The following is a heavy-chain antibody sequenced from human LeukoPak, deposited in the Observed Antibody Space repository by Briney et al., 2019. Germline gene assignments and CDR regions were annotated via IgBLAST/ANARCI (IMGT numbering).Heavy chain of an antibody. CDR1: GFTFSTYG. J-gene: IGHJ4*02. Sequence: PGGSLRLSCAASGFTFSTYGMSWVRQAPGKGLEWFSTISSSGGTTYYADSVKGRFTISRDNSKNTLYLQMNSLRAEDTAVYYCAKRGPSLKYFDYWGQGTLVTVSS. CDR2: ISSSGGTT. D-gene: IGHD3-10*01. V-gene: IGHV3-23*01. CDR3: AKRGPSLKYFDY.